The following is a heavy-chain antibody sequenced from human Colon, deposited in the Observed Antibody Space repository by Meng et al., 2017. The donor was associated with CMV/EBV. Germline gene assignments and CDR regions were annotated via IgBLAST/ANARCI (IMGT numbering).Heavy chain of an antibody. CDR1: GFTFDDYT. V-gene: IGHV3-43*01. D-gene: IGHD6-19*01. Sequence: GESLKISCAASGFTFDDYTMHWVRQAPGKALEWVSLISRDGRAAYYGDSVKGRFTISRDISKNSFFLQMNSLRSEDTALYYCAKGGQWLITSWGQGTLVTVSS. CDR2: ISRDGRAA. J-gene: IGHJ5*02. CDR3: AKGGQWLITS.